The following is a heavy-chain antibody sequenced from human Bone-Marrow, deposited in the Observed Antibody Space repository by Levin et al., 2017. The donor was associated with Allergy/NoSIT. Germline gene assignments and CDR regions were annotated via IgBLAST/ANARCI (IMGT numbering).Heavy chain of an antibody. CDR3: AKDIGFLYHFYGLDV. Sequence: GESLKISCSASGLTFSMYAMTWVRQAPGKGLEWVSVISPNGDKTYYADSVKGRFTISRDNSKDTLYLQMHSLRAEDTAIYYCAKDIGFLYHFYGLDVWGQGTTVTVSS. D-gene: IGHD2-21*01. CDR2: ISPNGDKT. CDR1: GLTFSMYA. J-gene: IGHJ6*02. V-gene: IGHV3-23*01.